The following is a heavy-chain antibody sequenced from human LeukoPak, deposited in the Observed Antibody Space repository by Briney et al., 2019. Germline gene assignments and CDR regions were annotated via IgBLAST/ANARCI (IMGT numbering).Heavy chain of an antibody. D-gene: IGHD3-3*01. V-gene: IGHV3-9*01. J-gene: IGHJ4*02. CDR1: GFTFDDYA. CDR2: ISWNSGSI. Sequence: HPGGSLRLSCAASGFTFDDYAMHWVRQAPGKGLEWVSGISWNSGSIGYADSVKGRFTISRDNAKNSLYLQMNSLRAEDTALYYCAKDMVFGVVSPFDYWGQGTLVTVSS. CDR3: AKDMVFGVVSPFDY.